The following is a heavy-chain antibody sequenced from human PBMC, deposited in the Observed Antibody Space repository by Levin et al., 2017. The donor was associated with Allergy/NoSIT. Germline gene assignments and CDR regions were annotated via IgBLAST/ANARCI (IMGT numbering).Heavy chain of an antibody. Sequence: ASVKVSCAASGFTFSTYSINWVRQAPGKGLEWVSYISSTGSIKHYADSVKGRFAISRDNAKNSLFLQMNSLRAEDTAVYFCVRGYGSGTSDYFDYWGQGTLVTVSS. J-gene: IGHJ4*02. CDR2: ISSTGSIK. V-gene: IGHV3-48*01. CDR3: VRGYGSGTSDYFDY. CDR1: GFTFSTYS. D-gene: IGHD3-10*01.